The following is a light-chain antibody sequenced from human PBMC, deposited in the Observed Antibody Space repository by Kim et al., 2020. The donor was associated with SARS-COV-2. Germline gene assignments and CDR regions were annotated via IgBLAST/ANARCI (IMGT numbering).Light chain of an antibody. CDR2: DAS. CDR3: QRYNSHPIT. Sequence: DIQMTQSPSSLSASVGDRVTITCRASQGISTNLAWFQQKPGEAPKSLIYDASSLQGGVPSRFSASGSGQDFTLTISSLQPADFAIYFCQRYNSHPITYGQGTRLEIK. CDR1: QGISTN. V-gene: IGKV1-16*01. J-gene: IGKJ5*01.